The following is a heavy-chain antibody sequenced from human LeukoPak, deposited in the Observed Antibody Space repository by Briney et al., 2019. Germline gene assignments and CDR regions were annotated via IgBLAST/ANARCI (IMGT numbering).Heavy chain of an antibody. Sequence: PSETLSLTCTVSGGSISSYYWSWIRQPAGKGLEWIGRICTSGSTNYNPSLKSRVTMSVDTSKNQFSLKLTSVTAADTAVYFCARDFLGRGVLLDSWSQGTLVTVSS. J-gene: IGHJ4*02. D-gene: IGHD3-10*01. CDR1: GGSISSYY. CDR3: ARDFLGRGVLLDS. V-gene: IGHV4-4*07. CDR2: ICTSGST.